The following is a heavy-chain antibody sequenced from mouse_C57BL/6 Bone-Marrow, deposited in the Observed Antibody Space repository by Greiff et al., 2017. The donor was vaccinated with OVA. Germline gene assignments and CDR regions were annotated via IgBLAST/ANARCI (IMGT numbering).Heavy chain of an antibody. CDR3: ARGGGSRHWYFDV. CDR2: IYPRSGNT. J-gene: IGHJ1*03. CDR1: GYTFTSYG. V-gene: IGHV1-81*01. Sequence: VKLVESGAELARPGASVKLSCKASGYTFTSYGISWVKQSTGQGLEWIGEIYPRSGNTYYNEKFKGKATLTADKSSSTAYMELRSLTSEDSAVYFCARGGGSRHWYFDVWGTVTTVTVSS. D-gene: IGHD1-1*01.